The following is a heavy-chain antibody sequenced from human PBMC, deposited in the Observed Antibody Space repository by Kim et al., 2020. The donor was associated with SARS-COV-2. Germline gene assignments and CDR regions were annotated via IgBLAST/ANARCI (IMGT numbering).Heavy chain of an antibody. V-gene: IGHV6-1*01. D-gene: IGHD3-10*01. CDR1: GDSVSSNSAA. CDR2: TYYRSKWYN. Sequence: SQTLSLTCAISGDSVSSNSAAWNWIRQSPSRGLEWLGRTYYRSKWYNDYAVSVKSRITINPDTSKNQFSLQLNSVTPEDTAVYYCAREGTIWFGELLNFGDAFDIWGQGTMVTVSS. CDR3: AREGTIWFGELLNFGDAFDI. J-gene: IGHJ3*02.